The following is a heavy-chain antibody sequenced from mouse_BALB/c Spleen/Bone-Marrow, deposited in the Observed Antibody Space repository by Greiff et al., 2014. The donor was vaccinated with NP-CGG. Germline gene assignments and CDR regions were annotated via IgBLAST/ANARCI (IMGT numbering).Heavy chain of an antibody. J-gene: IGHJ3*01. Sequence: LVESGASVKISCKASGYSFTGCYMYWVKQSHGKSLEWIGRVNPNNGDISYNQKFKGKAILTVDKSSSTAYMELRSLTSEDSAVYYCARSTATGFAYWGQGTLVTVSA. CDR1: GYSFTGCY. V-gene: IGHV1-26*01. CDR2: VNPNNGDI. CDR3: ARSTATGFAY. D-gene: IGHD1-2*01.